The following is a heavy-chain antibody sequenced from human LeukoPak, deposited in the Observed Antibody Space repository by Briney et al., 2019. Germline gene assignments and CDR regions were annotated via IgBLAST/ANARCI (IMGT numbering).Heavy chain of an antibody. CDR3: ARDLRHYYDSSGYSLGG. Sequence: ASVKVSCKASGYTFTSYYMHWVRQAPGQGLEWMGIINPSGGSTSYAQKFQGRVTMTRDTSTSTVYMELSSLRSEDTAVYYCARDLRHYYDSSGYSLGGWGQGTLVTVSS. J-gene: IGHJ4*02. D-gene: IGHD3-22*01. CDR2: INPSGGST. CDR1: GYTFTSYY. V-gene: IGHV1-46*01.